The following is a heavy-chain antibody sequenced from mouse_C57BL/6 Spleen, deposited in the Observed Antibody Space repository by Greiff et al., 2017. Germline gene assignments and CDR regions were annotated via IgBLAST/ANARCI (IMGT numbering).Heavy chain of an antibody. J-gene: IGHJ2*01. CDR3: ARSEILRSYFDD. CDR1: GYAFSSSW. D-gene: IGHD1-1*01. Sequence: VKLMESGPELVKPGASVKISCKASGYAFSSSWMNWVKQRPGKGLEWIGRIYPGDGDTNYNGKFKGKATLTADKSSSTAYMQLSSLTSEDSAVYFCARSEILRSYFDDWGQGTTLTVSS. CDR2: IYPGDGDT. V-gene: IGHV1-82*01.